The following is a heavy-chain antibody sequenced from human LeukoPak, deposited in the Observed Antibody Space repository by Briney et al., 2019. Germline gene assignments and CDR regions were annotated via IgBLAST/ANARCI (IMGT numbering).Heavy chain of an antibody. CDR3: ARVCSGGSCLDS. CDR2: MNPHTGDA. Sequence: ASVKVSCKASGGTLSSYAISWVRQATGQGLERMGWMNPHTGDADFPQPFQGRVTMTRSTSTDIAYMELSSLTSEDTAVYYCARVCSGGSCLDSWGQGTLVTVSS. J-gene: IGHJ5*01. D-gene: IGHD2-15*01. CDR1: GGTLSSYA. V-gene: IGHV1-8*02.